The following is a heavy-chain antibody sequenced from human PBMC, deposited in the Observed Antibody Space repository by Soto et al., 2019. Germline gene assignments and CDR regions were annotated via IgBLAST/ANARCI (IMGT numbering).Heavy chain of an antibody. J-gene: IGHJ6*02. Sequence: GASVKVSCKASGGTFSSYAISWVRQAPGQGLEWMGGIIPIFGTANYAQKFQGRVTITADESTSTAYMELSSLRSEDTAVYYCARDQRGAGDYYGMDVWGQGTTVTVSS. CDR1: GGTFSSYA. CDR2: IIPIFGTA. D-gene: IGHD3-10*01. CDR3: ARDQRGAGDYYGMDV. V-gene: IGHV1-69*13.